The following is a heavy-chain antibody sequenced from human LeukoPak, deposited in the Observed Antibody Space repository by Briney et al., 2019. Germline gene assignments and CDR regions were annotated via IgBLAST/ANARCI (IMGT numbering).Heavy chain of an antibody. J-gene: IGHJ4*02. D-gene: IGHD3-10*01. V-gene: IGHV3-66*01. CDR2: ISSAGTT. CDR1: GFTVSSSY. Sequence: GGSLRLSCAASGFTVSSSYMSWVRQAPGKGLEWVSIISSAGTTYYADSVKGRFTISRDNSKNTVYLQVNSLRAEDTAVYYCAKVRGSGSYYNGSYWGQGTLVTVSS. CDR3: AKVRGSGSYYNGSY.